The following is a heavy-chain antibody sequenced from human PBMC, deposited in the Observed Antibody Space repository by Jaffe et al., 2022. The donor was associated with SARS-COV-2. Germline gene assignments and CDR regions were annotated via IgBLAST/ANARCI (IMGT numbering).Heavy chain of an antibody. Sequence: QVQLQQSGPGLVKPSQTLSLTCAISGDSVSSNSAAWNWIRQSPSRGLEWLGRTYYRSKWFNDYAVSAKTRITINPDTSNNQFSLQLNSVTPEDAAVYYCARAYCSTTTSCQGFFDYWGQGALVTVSS. CDR3: ARAYCSTTTSCQGFFDY. CDR1: GDSVSSNSAA. V-gene: IGHV6-1*01. D-gene: IGHD2-2*01. CDR2: TYYRSKWFN. J-gene: IGHJ4*02.